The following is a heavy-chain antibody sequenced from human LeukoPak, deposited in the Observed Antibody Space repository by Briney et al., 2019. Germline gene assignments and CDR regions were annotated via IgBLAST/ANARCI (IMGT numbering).Heavy chain of an antibody. Sequence: GGSLRLSCAASGFTFSSYRMNWVRQAPGKGLEWVSGISWNSGSIGYADSVKGRFTISRDNAKNSLYLQMNSLRAEDTALYYCAKDRSYYGSGIDCWGQGTLVTVSS. V-gene: IGHV3-9*01. CDR2: ISWNSGSI. J-gene: IGHJ4*02. CDR3: AKDRSYYGSGIDC. D-gene: IGHD3-10*01. CDR1: GFTFSSYR.